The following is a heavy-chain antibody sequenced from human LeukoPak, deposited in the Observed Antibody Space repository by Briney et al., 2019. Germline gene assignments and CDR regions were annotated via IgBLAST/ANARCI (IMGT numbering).Heavy chain of an antibody. CDR1: GYTFTSYY. Sequence: ASVKVSCKASGYTFTSYYIHWVRQAPGQGLEWMGIINPSGGSTTYAQKSQGRVTMTRDTSTSTVYMELSSLRSEDTAVYFCARESLGSYKTVVIVARGHDAFDMWGQGTMVTVSS. J-gene: IGHJ3*02. D-gene: IGHD3-22*01. CDR2: INPSGGST. CDR3: ARESLGSYKTVVIVARGHDAFDM. V-gene: IGHV1-46*01.